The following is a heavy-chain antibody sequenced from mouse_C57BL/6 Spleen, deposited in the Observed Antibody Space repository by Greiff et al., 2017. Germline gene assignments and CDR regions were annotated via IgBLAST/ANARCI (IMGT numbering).Heavy chain of an antibody. CDR1: GYTFTSYW. V-gene: IGHV1-69*01. CDR2: IDPSDSYT. Sequence: VQLQQPGAELVMPGASVKLSCKASGYTFTSYWLHWVKQRPGQGLEWIGEIDPSDSYTNYTQKFKGKFTLTVDKSSSTAYMQLSSLTSEDSAVYYSAKAGRGKYFDVWGTGTTVTVSS. CDR3: AKAGRGKYFDV. J-gene: IGHJ1*03.